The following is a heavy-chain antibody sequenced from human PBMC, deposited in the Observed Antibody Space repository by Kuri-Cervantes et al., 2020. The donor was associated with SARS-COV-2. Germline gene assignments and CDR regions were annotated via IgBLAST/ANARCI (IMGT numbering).Heavy chain of an antibody. CDR1: GGSISSYY. D-gene: IGHD5-24*01. CDR2: IYYSGST. CDR3: ARPKSNSRYGIGAFDI. J-gene: IGHJ3*02. V-gene: IGHV4-59*08. Sequence: GSLRLSCTVSGGSISSYYWSWIRQPPGKGLEWIGYIYYSGSTNYNPSLKSRVTISVDTSKNQFSLKLSSVTAADTAVYYCARPKSNSRYGIGAFDIWGQGTMVTVS.